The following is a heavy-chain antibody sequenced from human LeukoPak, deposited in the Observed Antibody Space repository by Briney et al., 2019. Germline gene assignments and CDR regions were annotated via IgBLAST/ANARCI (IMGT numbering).Heavy chain of an antibody. J-gene: IGHJ4*02. V-gene: IGHV1-18*01. Sequence: ASVKVSCKASGYTFTSYGISWVGQAPGQGLEGMGWISAYNVNTNYAQKLEGRVTMTTDTSTSTAYMELRSLRTDETAVYYCALYGYSGWDEGFDYWGEGTLVTVSS. CDR1: GYTFTSYG. D-gene: IGHD5-12*01. CDR2: ISAYNVNT. CDR3: ALYGYSGWDEGFDY.